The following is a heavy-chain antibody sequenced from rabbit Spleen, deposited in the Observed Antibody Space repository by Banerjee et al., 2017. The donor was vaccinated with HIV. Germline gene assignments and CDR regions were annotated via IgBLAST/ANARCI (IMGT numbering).Heavy chain of an antibody. CDR3: ARDSSDYNCYSFGDFDL. CDR2: IYTRSGTT. Sequence: QSLEESGGGLVKPEGSLTLTCKASGFDLSSYYYMCWVRQAPGKGLEWIACIYTRSGTTYYANWANGRFTISKTSSTTVTLQMTSLTVADTATYFCARDSSDYNCYSFGDFDLWGPGTLVTVS. D-gene: IGHD6-1*01. CDR1: GFDLSSYYY. J-gene: IGHJ4*01. V-gene: IGHV1S40*01.